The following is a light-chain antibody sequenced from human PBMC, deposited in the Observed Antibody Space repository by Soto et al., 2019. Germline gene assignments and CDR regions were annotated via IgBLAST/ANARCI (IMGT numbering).Light chain of an antibody. CDR3: QQYYSYPLT. J-gene: IGKJ4*01. Sequence: AIQLTQSPSSLSASVGDSVTITCRASHDIRRDLAWFQQRPGKAPKLLIYAASTLQSGVPSRFSGSGSGTDFTLTISCLQSEDFATYYCQQYYSYPLTFGGGTKVDIK. V-gene: IGKV1-13*02. CDR2: AAS. CDR1: HDIRRD.